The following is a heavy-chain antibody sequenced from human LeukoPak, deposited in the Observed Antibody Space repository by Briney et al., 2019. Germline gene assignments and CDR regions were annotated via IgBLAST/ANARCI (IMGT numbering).Heavy chain of an antibody. Sequence: GGSLRLSCAASGFTFSSYWMHWVRQAPGKGLVWVSRINSDGSSTSYADSVKGRFTISRDNAKNTPYLQMNSLRAEDTAVYYCARGESSSWYEYYFDYWGQGTLVTVSS. CDR1: GFTFSSYW. J-gene: IGHJ4*02. D-gene: IGHD6-13*01. CDR2: INSDGSST. V-gene: IGHV3-74*01. CDR3: ARGESSSWYEYYFDY.